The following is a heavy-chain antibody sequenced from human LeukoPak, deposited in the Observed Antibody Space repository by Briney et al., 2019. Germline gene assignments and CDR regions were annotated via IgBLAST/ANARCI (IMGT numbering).Heavy chain of an antibody. D-gene: IGHD2-2*01. CDR2: IRYNGSNK. Sequence: GGSLRLSCAASGFTFSSYGWHWVRQAPGKGLEWVAFIRYNGSNKYYADSVKGRFTISRDNSKNTLYLQMNSLRAEDTAVYYCAKDLDWVVPAAMHYWGQGTLVTVSS. CDR3: AKDLDWVVPAAMHY. V-gene: IGHV3-30*02. CDR1: GFTFSSYG. J-gene: IGHJ4*02.